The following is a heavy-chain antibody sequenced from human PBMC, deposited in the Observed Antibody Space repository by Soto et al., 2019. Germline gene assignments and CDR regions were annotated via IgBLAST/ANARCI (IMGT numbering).Heavy chain of an antibody. CDR1: RLSLGTNW. Sequence: TLSCVPCRLSLGTNWMNWVLQAPGKGLEWVTKINFESRESIYVDSVKGRVSISRDNAKNSLYLQRNSLRPEDTAVYYCARNPDGDFVGGSIWGRGTLVTVAS. J-gene: IGHJ3*02. D-gene: IGHD2-15*01. CDR2: INFESRES. V-gene: IGHV3-7*01. CDR3: ARNPDGDFVGGSI.